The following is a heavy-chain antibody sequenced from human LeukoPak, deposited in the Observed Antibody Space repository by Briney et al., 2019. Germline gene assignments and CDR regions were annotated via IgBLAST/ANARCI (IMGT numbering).Heavy chain of an antibody. Sequence: GESLKISCKGSGYSFTSYWIGWVRQMPGKGLEWMGIIYPGDSHTKYSPSFQGQVTISADRSISTAYLQWSSLKASDTAMYYCARDYGGNSWGAFDIWGQGTMITVSS. V-gene: IGHV5-51*01. CDR3: ARDYGGNSWGAFDI. CDR1: GYSFTSYW. J-gene: IGHJ3*02. D-gene: IGHD4-23*01. CDR2: IYPGDSHT.